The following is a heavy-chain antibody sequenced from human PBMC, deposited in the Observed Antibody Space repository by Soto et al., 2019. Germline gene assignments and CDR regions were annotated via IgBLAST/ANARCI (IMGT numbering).Heavy chain of an antibody. V-gene: IGHV3-33*01. D-gene: IGHD4-4*01. J-gene: IGHJ6*02. Sequence: QVQLVESGGGVVQPGRSLRLSCAASGFTFSSYAMHWVRQAPGKGLEWVAVIWSDGSKKYYADSVKGRFTISRDNSKNTMYLQMNSLRAEDTAVYYCVRAGSKEMATVGLDVWGQGTTVTVSS. CDR1: GFTFSSYA. CDR3: VRAGSKEMATVGLDV. CDR2: IWSDGSKK.